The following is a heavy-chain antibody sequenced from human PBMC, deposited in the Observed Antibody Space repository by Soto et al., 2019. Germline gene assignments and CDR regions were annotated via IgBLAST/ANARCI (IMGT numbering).Heavy chain of an antibody. D-gene: IGHD4-4*01. Sequence: SETLSLTCTVSGGSISSGGYYWSWIRQHPGKGLEWIGYIYYSGSTYYNPSLKSRVTISVDTSKNQFSLKLSSVTAADTAVYYCASTGIGAFDIWGQGTMVTVSS. V-gene: IGHV4-31*03. J-gene: IGHJ3*02. CDR1: GGSISSGGYY. CDR3: ASTGIGAFDI. CDR2: IYYSGST.